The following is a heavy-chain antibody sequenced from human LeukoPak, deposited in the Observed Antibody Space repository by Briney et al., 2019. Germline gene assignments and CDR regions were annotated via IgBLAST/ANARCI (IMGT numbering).Heavy chain of an antibody. CDR1: GYDFTKYW. Sequence: GESLKISCQTSGYDFTKYWIGWVRQKYGRGLEWMEIIYSDDSDTRYNPSFQAQVIITADKYVNTPPLLSSSRKASDTALYSRASPLGSDFVLVPSAFDLWGRGTLVTVSS. CDR3: ASPLGSDFVLVPSAFDL. J-gene: IGHJ2*01. D-gene: IGHD1-26*01. CDR2: IYSDDSDT. V-gene: IGHV5-51*01.